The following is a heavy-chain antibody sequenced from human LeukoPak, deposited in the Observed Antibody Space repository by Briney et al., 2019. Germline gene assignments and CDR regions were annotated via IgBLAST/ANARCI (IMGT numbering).Heavy chain of an antibody. D-gene: IGHD3-16*01. V-gene: IGHV3-7*03. CDR2: IKEDGSEK. CDR1: GFTFSSYW. J-gene: IGHJ4*02. Sequence: GGSLRLSCAASGFTFSSYWMSWVRQAPGKGLEWVASIKEDGSEKYYVDSVKGRFTISRDNAKNSLYLQMNSLRAEDTAVYYCARDLSGGGYDYWGQGTLVTVSS. CDR3: ARDLSGGGYDY.